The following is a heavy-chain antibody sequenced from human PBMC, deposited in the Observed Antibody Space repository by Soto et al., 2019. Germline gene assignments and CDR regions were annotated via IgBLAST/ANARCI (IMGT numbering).Heavy chain of an antibody. CDR3: ARDLTIVAMYSTSSHYVDV. CDR1: GYTFTSYG. J-gene: IGHJ6*03. Sequence: QVQLVQSGAEVKKPGASVTVSCKASGYTFTSYGISWVRQAPGQGLAWMGWISTFNGNTNYAQKVQGRVTMSTDTSTSTAYMELRRLSPDDSAVYYCARDLTIVAMYSTSSHYVDVWGRGTTVTVSS. CDR2: ISTFNGNT. D-gene: IGHD2-15*01. V-gene: IGHV1-18*01.